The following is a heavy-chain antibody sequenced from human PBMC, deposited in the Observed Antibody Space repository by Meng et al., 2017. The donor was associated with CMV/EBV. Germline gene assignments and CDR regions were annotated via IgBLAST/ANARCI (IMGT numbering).Heavy chain of an antibody. CDR3: ARVRSISIFGVVISGYFDY. CDR1: GFTFSSYE. J-gene: IGHJ4*02. V-gene: IGHV3-48*03. CDR2: ISSSGSTI. D-gene: IGHD3-3*01. Sequence: GESLKISCAASGFTFSSYEMNWVRQAPGKGLEWVSYISSSGSTIYYADSVKGRFTISRDNAKNSLYLQMNSLRAEDTAVYYCARVRSISIFGVVISGYFDYWGQGTLVTVSS.